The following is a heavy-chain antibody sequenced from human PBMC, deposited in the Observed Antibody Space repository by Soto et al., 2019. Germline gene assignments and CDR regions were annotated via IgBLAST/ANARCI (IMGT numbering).Heavy chain of an antibody. V-gene: IGHV3-30*18. J-gene: IGHJ6*02. D-gene: IGHD6-19*01. CDR2: ISYDGSNK. CDR1: GFTFSSYG. CDR3: AKDRRAQWLVRDYYYYGMDV. Sequence: PVGSLRLSCAASGFTFSSYGMHWVRQAPGKGLEWVAVISYDGSNKYYADSVKGRFTISRDNSKNTLYLQMNSLRAEDTAVYYCAKDRRAQWLVRDYYYYGMDVWGQGTTVTVS.